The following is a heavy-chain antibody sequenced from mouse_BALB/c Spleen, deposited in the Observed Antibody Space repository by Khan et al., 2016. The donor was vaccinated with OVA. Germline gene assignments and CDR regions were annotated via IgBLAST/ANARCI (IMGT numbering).Heavy chain of an antibody. J-gene: IGHJ1*01. CDR3: ARSASYWFFDV. Sequence: QFQLVQSGPELKKPGETVKISCKAPGYTFTNYGMNWVKQAPGKGLKWMGWINTYTGEPTYADDFKGRFAFSLETSANTAYLQINNLKNEDTATXFCARSASYWFFDVWGAGTTVTVSS. CDR2: INTYTGEP. V-gene: IGHV9-3-1*01. CDR1: GYTFTNYG. D-gene: IGHD6-1*01.